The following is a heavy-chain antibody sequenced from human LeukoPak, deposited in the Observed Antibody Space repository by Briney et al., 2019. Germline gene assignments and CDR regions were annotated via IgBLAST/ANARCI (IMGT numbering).Heavy chain of an antibody. CDR2: IYHSGST. J-gene: IGHJ4*02. CDR3: AREGGPYRPLDY. V-gene: IGHV4-4*02. CDR1: GGSISSGNW. Sequence: SETLSLTCAVSGGSISSGNWWSWVRQPPGKGLEWIGEIYHSGSTNYNPSLKSRVTISVDKSKNQFSLKLTSVTAADTAVYYCAREGGPYRPLDYSGQGTLVTVSS.